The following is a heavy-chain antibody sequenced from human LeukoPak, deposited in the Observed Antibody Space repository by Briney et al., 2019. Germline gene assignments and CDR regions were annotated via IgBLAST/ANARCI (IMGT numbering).Heavy chain of an antibody. J-gene: IGHJ2*01. CDR3: ARVAEVVVAATRYRHFDL. CDR1: GGSISSNY. D-gene: IGHD2-15*01. V-gene: IGHV4-59*01. CDR2: ISYIGST. Sequence: SETLSLTCTVSGGSISSNYWSWIRQPPGKGLERIGYISYIGSTNYNPSLKSRVTISVDMSKNQFSLKLSSVTASDTALYYCARVAEVVVAATRYRHFDLWGRGTLVTVSS.